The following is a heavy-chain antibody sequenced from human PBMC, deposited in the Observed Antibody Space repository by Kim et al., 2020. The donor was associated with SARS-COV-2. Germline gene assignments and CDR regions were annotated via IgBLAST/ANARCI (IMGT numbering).Heavy chain of an antibody. CDR1: GFTFSSYE. CDR3: ARGGTIFGVVILGDYGMDV. J-gene: IGHJ6*02. CDR2: ISSSGSTI. V-gene: IGHV3-48*03. Sequence: GGSLRLSCAASGFTFSSYEMNWVRQAPGKGLEWVSYISSSGSTIYYADSVKGRFTISRDNAKNSLYLQMNSLRAEDTAVYYCARGGTIFGVVILGDYGMDVGGQGTTVTVSS. D-gene: IGHD3-3*01.